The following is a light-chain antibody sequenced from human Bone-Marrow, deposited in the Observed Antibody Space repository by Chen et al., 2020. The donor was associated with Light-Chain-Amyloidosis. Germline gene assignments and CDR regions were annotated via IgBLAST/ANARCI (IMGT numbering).Light chain of an antibody. Sequence: QSVLTQPPSASVTPGQRVTISCSGNSSNIGGITFNWYQHVPGTAPKLLIYSNYKRPSGVHCRFSGSKSGTSSSLSISGLQSEDEADYYCAAWDDGLMGRVFGGGTKLTVL. CDR1: SSNIGGIT. J-gene: IGLJ3*02. V-gene: IGLV1-44*01. CDR2: SNY. CDR3: AAWDDGLMGRV.